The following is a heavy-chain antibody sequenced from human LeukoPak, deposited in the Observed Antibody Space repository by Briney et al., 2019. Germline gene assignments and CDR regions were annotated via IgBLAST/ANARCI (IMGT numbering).Heavy chain of an antibody. D-gene: IGHD5-24*01. CDR2: IYASEFT. V-gene: IGHV4-39*01. CDR3: ARGSDGYKLGNY. CDR1: GASFDNSFC. Sequence: KPSETPSLSCTVSGASFDNSFCWTWVRQPPGKRPEWIGTIYASEFTYYSPSLRSRVTISADTSKNLFSLRLTSVTAADTAVYYCARGSDGYKLGNYWGQGILVTVSS. J-gene: IGHJ4*02.